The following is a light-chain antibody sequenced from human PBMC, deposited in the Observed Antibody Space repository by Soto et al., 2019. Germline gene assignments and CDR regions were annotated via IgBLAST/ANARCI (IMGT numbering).Light chain of an antibody. CDR1: SSDVGGYSY. V-gene: IGLV2-14*03. CDR2: DVS. CDR3: CSYTTSNTRQIV. Sequence: QSVLTQPASVSGSPGQSITISCPGTSSDVGGYSYVSWYQHHPGKAPKLMIYDVSNRPSGVSNRFSGSKSGNTASLTISGLQPEDEADYYCCSYTTSNTRQIVFGTGTKVTVL. J-gene: IGLJ1*01.